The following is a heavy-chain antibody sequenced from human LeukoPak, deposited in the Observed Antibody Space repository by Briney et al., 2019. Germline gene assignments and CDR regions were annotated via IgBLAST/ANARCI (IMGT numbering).Heavy chain of an antibody. CDR3: ARERTPGYCSSTSCPIDY. J-gene: IGHJ4*02. CDR1: GYSFTSYW. Sequence: GESLKISCKGSGYSFTSYWIGWVRQMPGKGLEWMGIIYPGDSDTRYSPSFQGQVTISADKSISTAYLQWSSLKASDTALYYCARERTPGYCSSTSCPIDYWGQGTLVTVSS. D-gene: IGHD2-2*01. V-gene: IGHV5-51*01. CDR2: IYPGDSDT.